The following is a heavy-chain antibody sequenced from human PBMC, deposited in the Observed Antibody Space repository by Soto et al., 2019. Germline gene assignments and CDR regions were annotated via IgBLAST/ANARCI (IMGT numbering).Heavy chain of an antibody. CDR2: IYAAGSGK. J-gene: IGHJ4*02. D-gene: IGHD5-12*01. Sequence: PWGALRLSCAASGFIFSNYAMFWFRQAPGKGLEWVSTIYAAGSGKYYAGSVKGRFTISRDNSRDTLFLQMDSLRAEDTAIYFCAKDLIRGDGYEDPDYWGQGTLVTVSS. CDR1: GFIFSNYA. V-gene: IGHV3-23*01. CDR3: AKDLIRGDGYEDPDY.